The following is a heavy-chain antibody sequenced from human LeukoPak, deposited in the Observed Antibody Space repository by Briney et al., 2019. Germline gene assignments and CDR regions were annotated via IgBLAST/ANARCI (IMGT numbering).Heavy chain of an antibody. V-gene: IGHV3-23*01. D-gene: IGHD3-22*01. CDR1: GFTFSSYA. CDR3: AREYDSRGYYYMNWFDP. J-gene: IGHJ5*02. Sequence: GGSLRLSCAASGFTFSSYAMNWVRQAPGKGLEWVSSLSSSGGSTYYADSVKGRFTISRDNSKNTLWLQMNSLRSDDTAVYYCAREYDSRGYYYMNWFDPWGQGTLVTVSS. CDR2: LSSSGGST.